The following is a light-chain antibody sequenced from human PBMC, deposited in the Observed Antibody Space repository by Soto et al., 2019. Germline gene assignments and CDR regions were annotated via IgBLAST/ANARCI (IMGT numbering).Light chain of an antibody. Sequence: QSALTQPPSVSRSPGQSVTISCTGTSSDVGSYNRVSWYQQPPGTAPKLMIYEVSNRPSGVPDRFSGSKSGNTASLTISGLQAEDEADYYCSSYTSSSTVVFGGGTKVTVL. J-gene: IGLJ2*01. V-gene: IGLV2-18*02. CDR3: SSYTSSSTVV. CDR2: EVS. CDR1: SSDVGSYNR.